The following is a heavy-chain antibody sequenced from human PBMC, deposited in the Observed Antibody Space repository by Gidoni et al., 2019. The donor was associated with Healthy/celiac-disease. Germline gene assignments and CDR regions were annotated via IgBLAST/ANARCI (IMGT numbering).Heavy chain of an antibody. D-gene: IGHD3-22*01. Sequence: QVQLVESGGGVVQPGRSLRLSCAASGFTFSSYGMHWVRQAPGKGLEGVAVISYDGSNKYYADSVKGRFTISRDNSKNTLYLQMNSLRAEDTAVYYCAKDLSGSGFDYMDVWGKGTTVTVSS. CDR1: GFTFSSYG. V-gene: IGHV3-30*18. CDR2: ISYDGSNK. J-gene: IGHJ6*03. CDR3: AKDLSGSGFDYMDV.